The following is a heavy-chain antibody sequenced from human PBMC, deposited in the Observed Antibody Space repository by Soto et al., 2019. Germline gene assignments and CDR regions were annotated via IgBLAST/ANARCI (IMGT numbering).Heavy chain of an antibody. J-gene: IGHJ4*02. CDR3: ARDVYYDFWSGCPGY. CDR2: ISYDGSNK. Sequence: GGSLRLSCAASGFTFSSYAMHWVRQAPGKGLEWVAVISYDGSNKYYADSVKGRFTISRDNSKNTLYLQMNSLRAEDTAVYYCARDVYYDFWSGCPGYWGQGTLVTAPQ. D-gene: IGHD3-3*01. CDR1: GFTFSSYA. V-gene: IGHV3-30-3*01.